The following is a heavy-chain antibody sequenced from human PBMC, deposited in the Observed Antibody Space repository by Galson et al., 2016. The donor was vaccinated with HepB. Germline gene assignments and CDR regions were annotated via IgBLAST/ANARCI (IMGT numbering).Heavy chain of an antibody. D-gene: IGHD5-24*01. V-gene: IGHV3-48*02. CDR2: ISSSSSTI. CDR3: ARDGPGCVMATITILVYYYGMDV. CDR1: GFTFSSYS. J-gene: IGHJ6*02. Sequence: SLRLSCAASGFTFSSYSMNWVRQAPGKGLEWVSYISSSSSTIYYADAVKGRFTISRDNAKNSLYLQMNSLRDEDTAVYYCARDGPGCVMATITILVYYYGMDVWGQGTTVTVSS.